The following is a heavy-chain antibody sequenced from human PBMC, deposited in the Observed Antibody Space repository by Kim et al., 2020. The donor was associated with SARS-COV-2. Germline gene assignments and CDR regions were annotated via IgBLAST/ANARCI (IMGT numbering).Heavy chain of an antibody. D-gene: IGHD5-12*01. CDR3: ATWGGYVNWFDP. V-gene: IGHV1-24*01. J-gene: IGHJ5*02. CDR1: GYTLTELS. Sequence: ASVKVSCKVSGYTLTELSMHWVRQAPGKGLEWMGGFDPEDGETIYAQKFQGRVTMTEDTSTDTAYMELSSLRSEDTAVYYCATWGGYVNWFDPWGQGTLVTVSS. CDR2: FDPEDGET.